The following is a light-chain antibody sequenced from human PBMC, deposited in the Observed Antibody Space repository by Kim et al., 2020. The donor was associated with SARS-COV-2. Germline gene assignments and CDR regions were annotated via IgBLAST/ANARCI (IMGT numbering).Light chain of an antibody. CDR2: AAS. Sequence: ASVGDRVTITCRASQDISNYLAWYQQKPGKVPKLLIYAASALQLGVPSRFSGSGSGTDFTLTVTSLQPEDVATYYCQKYNSAPWTFVQGTKVDIK. CDR1: QDISNY. CDR3: QKYNSAPWT. J-gene: IGKJ1*01. V-gene: IGKV1-27*01.